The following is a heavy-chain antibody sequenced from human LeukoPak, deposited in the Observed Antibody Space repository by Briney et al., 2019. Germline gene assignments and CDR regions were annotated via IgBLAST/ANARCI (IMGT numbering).Heavy chain of an antibody. CDR2: ISYDGSNK. Sequence: TRGSLRLSCAASGFTFSSYAMHWVRQAPGKGLEWVAVISYDGSNKYYADSVKGRFTISRDNSKNTLYLQMNSLRAEDTAVYYCAGPPRLDYWGQGTLVTVSS. CDR3: AGPPRLDY. J-gene: IGHJ4*02. V-gene: IGHV3-30*04. CDR1: GFTFSSYA.